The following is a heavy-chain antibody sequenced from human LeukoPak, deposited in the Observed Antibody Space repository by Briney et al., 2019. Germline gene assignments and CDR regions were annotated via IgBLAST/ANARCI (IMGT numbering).Heavy chain of an antibody. Sequence: GGSQRLSCAASGFTFRSYSMSWARQAPGKGREWVSSIGDSGRSMDYSDSVKGRFTISRDNSKNSLYLQMDSLRADDTAVYYCAREDCTNTKCFGCDDYWGQGTLVTVSS. CDR3: AREDCTNTKCFGCDDY. J-gene: IGHJ4*02. CDR1: GFTFRSYS. D-gene: IGHD2-8*01. V-gene: IGHV3-21*06. CDR2: IGDSGRSM.